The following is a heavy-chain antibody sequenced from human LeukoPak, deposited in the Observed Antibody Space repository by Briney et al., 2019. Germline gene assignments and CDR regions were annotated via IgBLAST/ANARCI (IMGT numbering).Heavy chain of an antibody. CDR1: GFTFSSYA. D-gene: IGHD6-19*01. CDR2: IGGSGGST. V-gene: IGHV3-23*01. Sequence: GGSLRLSCAASGFTFSSYAMSWVRQAPGKGLEWVSAIGGSGGSTYHADSVKGRFTISRDNSKNTLDLQMSSLRAEDTAVYYCAKLTGRIAGAYFDYWGQGTVVTVSS. CDR3: AKLTGRIAGAYFDY. J-gene: IGHJ4*02.